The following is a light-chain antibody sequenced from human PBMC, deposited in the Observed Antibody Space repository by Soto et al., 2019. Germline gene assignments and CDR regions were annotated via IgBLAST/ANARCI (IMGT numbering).Light chain of an antibody. CDR2: AAS. CDR1: QGISNY. CDR3: QQYNSAPRT. J-gene: IGKJ1*01. V-gene: IGKV1-27*01. Sequence: DIQMTQSPSSLSASVGDRVTITCRASQGISNYLAWYQQKPGKVPKLLIYAASTLRSGVPCRFSGSGSGTDFNLTITSIQPEDVATYYCQQYNSAPRTFGQGTKVEIK.